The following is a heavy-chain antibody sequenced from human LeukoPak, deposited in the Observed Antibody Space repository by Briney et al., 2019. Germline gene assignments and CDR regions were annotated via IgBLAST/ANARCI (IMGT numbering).Heavy chain of an antibody. D-gene: IGHD3-9*01. CDR1: GFTFSSYG. V-gene: IGHV3-30*18. Sequence: PGGSLRCSSAASGFTFSSYGMHGLRPAPGKELKGVAIISSDGSNNYANPVKGRFTISSDNSKNTPYLQMNSPRAKDTAVYSCAKVVSDVLRYFDWLPRGDFDYWGQGTLVTVSS. CDR3: AKVVSDVLRYFDWLPRGDFDY. J-gene: IGHJ4*02. CDR2: ISSDGSN.